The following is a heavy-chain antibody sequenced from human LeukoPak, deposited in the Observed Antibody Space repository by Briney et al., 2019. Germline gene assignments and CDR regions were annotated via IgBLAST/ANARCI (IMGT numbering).Heavy chain of an antibody. V-gene: IGHV1-8*01. J-gene: IGHJ4*02. CDR3: ARGLPRRRPCGGDCYLYYFDY. Sequence: ASVKVSCKASGYTFTSYDINWVRQATGQGLEWMGWMNPNSGNTGCAQKFQGRVTMTRNTSISTAYMELSSLRSEDTAVYYCARGLPRRRPCGGDCYLYYFDYWGQGTLVTVSS. D-gene: IGHD2-21*02. CDR2: MNPNSGNT. CDR1: GYTFTSYD.